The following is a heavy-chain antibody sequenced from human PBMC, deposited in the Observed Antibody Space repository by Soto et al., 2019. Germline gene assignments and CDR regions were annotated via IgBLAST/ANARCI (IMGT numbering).Heavy chain of an antibody. V-gene: IGHV4-31*03. CDR2: FYNSGSV. Sequence: SETLSLTCSVSGGSISSCGYYWSWIRHHPGKGLEWVGYFYNSGSVFYNPSLKSRVTISVDTSKNQFSLKLISVTAADTAVYYCARGAVTNLYYYYYGMDVWGQGTTVTVSS. CDR3: ARGAVTNLYYYYYGMDV. J-gene: IGHJ6*02. CDR1: GGSISSCGYY. D-gene: IGHD4-4*01.